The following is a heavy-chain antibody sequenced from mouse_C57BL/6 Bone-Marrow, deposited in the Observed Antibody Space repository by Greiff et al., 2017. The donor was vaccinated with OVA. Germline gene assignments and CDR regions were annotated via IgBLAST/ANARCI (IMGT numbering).Heavy chain of an antibody. CDR3: ARVYYDYDVAWFAY. D-gene: IGHD2-4*01. CDR2: ISSGSSTI. Sequence: EVQRVESGGGLVKPGGSLKLSCAASGFTFSDYGMHWVRQAPEKGLEWVAYISSGSSTIYYADTVKGRFTISRDNAKNTLFLQMTSLMSEVTAMYYCARVYYDYDVAWFAYWGQGTLVTVSA. J-gene: IGHJ3*01. V-gene: IGHV5-17*01. CDR1: GFTFSDYG.